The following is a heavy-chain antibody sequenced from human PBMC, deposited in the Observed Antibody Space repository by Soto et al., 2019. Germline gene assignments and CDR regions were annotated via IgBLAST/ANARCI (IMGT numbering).Heavy chain of an antibody. CDR1: GGSISSSSYF. CDR2: IYYSGST. CDR3: ARHPSDFGFDP. J-gene: IGHJ5*02. D-gene: IGHD2-21*02. Sequence: QLQLQESGPGLVKPSETLSLTCSVSGGSISSSSYFWGWIRQPPGKGLEWIGSIYYSGSTYHNPSLKSRATVSVDTSKTQFSLKLSSVTAADTAVYYCARHPSDFGFDPWGQGTLVTVSS. V-gene: IGHV4-39*01.